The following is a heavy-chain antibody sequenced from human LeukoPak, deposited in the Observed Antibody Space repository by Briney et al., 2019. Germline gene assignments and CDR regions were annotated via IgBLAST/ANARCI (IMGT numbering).Heavy chain of an antibody. CDR2: MQSKTDGGVK. V-gene: IGHV3-15*01. J-gene: IGHJ4*02. CDR3: TTLSSRTKNDY. CDR1: GFNFGDYW. D-gene: IGHD3-16*01. Sequence: GGSLRLSCVASGFNFGDYWMSWVRQAPGKGLEWVGRMQSKTDGGVKDYAAPVKGRFTISRDDSKNTLYLQMDSLKTEDTAVYYCTTLSSRTKNDYWGQGTLVTVSS.